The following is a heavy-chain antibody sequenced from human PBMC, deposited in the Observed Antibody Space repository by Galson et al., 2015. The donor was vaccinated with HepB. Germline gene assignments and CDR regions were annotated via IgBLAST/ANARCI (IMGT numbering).Heavy chain of an antibody. D-gene: IGHD4-23*01. CDR3: AREVGDYGGNSGGRFDI. V-gene: IGHV1-69*04. CDR2: IIPILGIA. J-gene: IGHJ3*02. CDR1: GGTFSSYT. Sequence: VSCKASGGTFSSYTISWVRQAPGQGLEWMGRIIPILGIANYAQKFQGRVTITADKSTSTAYMELSSLRSEDTAVYYCAREVGDYGGNSGGRFDIWGQGTMVTVSS.